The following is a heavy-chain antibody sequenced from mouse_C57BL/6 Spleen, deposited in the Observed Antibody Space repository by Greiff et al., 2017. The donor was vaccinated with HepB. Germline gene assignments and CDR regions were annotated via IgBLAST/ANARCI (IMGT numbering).Heavy chain of an antibody. V-gene: IGHV14-1*01. CDR2: IDPEDGDT. CDR1: GFNIKDYY. J-gene: IGHJ2*01. CDR3: TAIVLGYFDY. D-gene: IGHD1-1*01. Sequence: VQLQQSGAELVRPGASVKLSCTASGFNIKDYYMHWVKQRPEQGLEWIGRIDPEDGDTEYAPKFQGKATMTADTSSNTAYLQLSSLTSEDAAVYYCTAIVLGYFDYWGQGTTLTVSS.